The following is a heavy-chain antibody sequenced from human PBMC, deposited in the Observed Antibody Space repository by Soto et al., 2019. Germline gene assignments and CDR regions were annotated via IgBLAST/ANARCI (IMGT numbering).Heavy chain of an antibody. V-gene: IGHV4-59*01. D-gene: IGHD1-26*01. CDR1: GGSISSYY. J-gene: IGHJ4*02. CDR2: IYDSGTA. CDR3: AGGDSGSYYIFDH. Sequence: SETLSLTCTVSGGSISSYYWSWIRQPPGKGLEWIGHIYDSGTANYNPSLKSRVTISVDTSKNQFSLNLSSVTAADTAMYYCAGGDSGSYYIFDHWGQGTLVTVSS.